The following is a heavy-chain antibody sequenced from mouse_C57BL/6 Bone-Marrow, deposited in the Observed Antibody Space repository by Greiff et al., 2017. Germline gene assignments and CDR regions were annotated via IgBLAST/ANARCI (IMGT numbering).Heavy chain of an antibody. V-gene: IGHV1-78*01. CDR2: IYPRDGST. CDR1: GYTFTDYT. CDR3: ASPFNWDWFAY. J-gene: IGHJ3*01. D-gene: IGHD4-1*02. Sequence: QVQLKQSDAELVKPGASVKISCKASGYTFTDYTIHWMKQRPEQGLEWIGYIYPRDGSTKYNEKFKGKATLTADKSSSTAYMQLNSLPSEDSAVXDCASPFNWDWFAYWGQGTLVTVSA.